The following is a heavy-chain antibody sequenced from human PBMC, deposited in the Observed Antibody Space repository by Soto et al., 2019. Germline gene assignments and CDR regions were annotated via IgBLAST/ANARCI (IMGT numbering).Heavy chain of an antibody. Sequence: PLETLSLSCAVYGGSFSGYYWSWIRQPPGKGLEWIGEINHSGSTNYNPSLKSRVTISLDTSKNQFSLKLNSVTAADTAVYYCARALGYTYGHLPIDYWGQGALVTVSS. V-gene: IGHV4-34*01. D-gene: IGHD5-18*01. J-gene: IGHJ4*02. CDR1: GGSFSGYY. CDR3: ARALGYTYGHLPIDY. CDR2: INHSGST.